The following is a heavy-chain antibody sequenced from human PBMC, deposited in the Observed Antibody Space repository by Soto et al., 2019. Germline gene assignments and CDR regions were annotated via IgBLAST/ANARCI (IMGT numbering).Heavy chain of an antibody. D-gene: IGHD2-21*01. CDR2: ISYDGSNK. Sequence: PGGSLRLSCAASGFTFSSYGMHWVRQAPDKGLEWVAVISYDGSNKYYADSVKGRFTISRDNSKNTLYLQMNSLSAEDTAVYYCAKPLKFHIRGAFDYWGQGTLVTVSS. CDR1: GFTFSSYG. J-gene: IGHJ4*02. CDR3: AKPLKFHIRGAFDY. V-gene: IGHV3-30*18.